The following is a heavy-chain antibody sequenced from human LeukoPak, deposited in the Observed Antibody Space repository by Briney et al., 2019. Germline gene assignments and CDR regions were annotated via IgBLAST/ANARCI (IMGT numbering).Heavy chain of an antibody. CDR3: ARGYVGIYCSSTSCSRTQAFDY. CDR2: INHSGST. Sequence: SETLSLTCAVYGRSFSGYYWSWIRQTPGKGLEWIGEINHSGSTTYNPSLKSRVTISVDTSKNQFSLKLSSVTAADTAVYYCARGYVGIYCSSTSCSRTQAFDYWGQGTLVTVSS. D-gene: IGHD2-2*01. J-gene: IGHJ4*02. V-gene: IGHV4-34*01. CDR1: GRSFSGYY.